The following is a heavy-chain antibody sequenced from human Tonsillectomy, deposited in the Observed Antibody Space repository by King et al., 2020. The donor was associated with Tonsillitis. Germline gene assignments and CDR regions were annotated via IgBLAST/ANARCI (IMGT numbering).Heavy chain of an antibody. V-gene: IGHV5-10-1*03. CDR1: GYSFTSYW. Sequence: VQLVESGAEVKKPGESLRISCKGSGYSFTSYWISWVRQMPGKGLEWMGRIDPSDSYTNYSPSFQGHVTISADKSISTAYLQWSSLKASDTAMYYCARQGYCSSTNCSEAFDIWGQGTMVTVSS. D-gene: IGHD2-2*01. CDR3: ARQGYCSSTNCSEAFDI. CDR2: IDPSDSYT. J-gene: IGHJ3*02.